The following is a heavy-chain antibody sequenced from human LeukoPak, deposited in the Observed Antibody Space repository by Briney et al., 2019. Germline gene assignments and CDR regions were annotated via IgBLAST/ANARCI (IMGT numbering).Heavy chain of an antibody. J-gene: IGHJ6*02. CDR3: ARGVGYCSSTSCYPGYYGMDV. Sequence: GGSLRLSCAASGFTFSSYSMNWVRQAPGKGLEWVSYISSSSSTIYYADSVKGRFTISRDNAKNSLYLQMNSLRAEDTAVYYCARGVGYCSSTSCYPGYYGMDVWGQGTTVTVSS. V-gene: IGHV3-48*01. CDR2: ISSSSSTI. CDR1: GFTFSSYS. D-gene: IGHD2-2*01.